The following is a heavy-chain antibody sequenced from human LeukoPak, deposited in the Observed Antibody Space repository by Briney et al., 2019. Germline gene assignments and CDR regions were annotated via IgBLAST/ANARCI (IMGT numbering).Heavy chain of an antibody. J-gene: IGHJ5*02. CDR3: ARHYGP. CDR2: IYSSGNT. V-gene: IGHV4-59*08. D-gene: IGHD3-10*01. Sequence: PSETLSLTCTVSGGSISSSYWSWIRQPPGKGLEWIGYIYSSGNTNSNPSLKSRVTIAVDTSKSQFSLKLNSVTAADTAVYYCARHYGPWGQGTLVTVSS. CDR1: GGSISSSY.